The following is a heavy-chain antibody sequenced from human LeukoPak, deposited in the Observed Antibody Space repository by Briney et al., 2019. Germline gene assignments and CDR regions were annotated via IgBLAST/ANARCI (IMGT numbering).Heavy chain of an antibody. J-gene: IGHJ4*02. CDR3: ARDLGYCSSTSCYMG. V-gene: IGHV1-2*02. D-gene: IGHD2-2*02. CDR1: GYTFTGYY. CDR2: INPNSGGT. Sequence: ASVKVSCRASGYTFTGYYMHWVRQAPGQGLEWMGWINPNSGGTNYAQKFQGRVTMTRDTSISTAYMELSRLRSDDTAVYYCARDLGYCSSTSCYMGWGQGTLVTVSS.